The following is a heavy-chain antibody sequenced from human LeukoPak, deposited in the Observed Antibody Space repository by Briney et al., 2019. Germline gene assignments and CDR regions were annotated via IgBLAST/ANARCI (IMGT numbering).Heavy chain of an antibody. J-gene: IGHJ6*03. CDR2: IKQDGSEK. CDR3: ARGDYYGSGSYYSHYFYMDV. CDR1: GFTFSSYW. D-gene: IGHD3-10*01. Sequence: GGSLRLSCAASGFTFSSYWMSWVRQAPGKGLEWVANIKQDGSEKYYVDSVKGRFTISRDNAKNSLYLQMNSLRAEDTAVYYCARGDYYGSGSYYSHYFYMDVWGKGTTVTVSS. V-gene: IGHV3-7*01.